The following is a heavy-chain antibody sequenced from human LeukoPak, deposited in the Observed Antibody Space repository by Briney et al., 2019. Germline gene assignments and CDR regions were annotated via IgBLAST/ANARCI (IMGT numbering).Heavy chain of an antibody. V-gene: IGHV3-30*02. CDR3: ARDPYSGGYGDYYYYYMDV. J-gene: IGHJ6*03. Sequence: GGSLRLSCAASGFTFSSYGMHWVRQAPGKGLEWVAFIRYDGSNKYYADSVKGRFTISRDNAKNSLYLQINSLRAEDTAVYYCARDPYSGGYGDYYYYYMDVWGKGTTVTISS. CDR2: IRYDGSNK. CDR1: GFTFSSYG. D-gene: IGHD1-26*01.